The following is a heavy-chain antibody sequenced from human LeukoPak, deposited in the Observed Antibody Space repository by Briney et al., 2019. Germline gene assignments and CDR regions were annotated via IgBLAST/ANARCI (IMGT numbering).Heavy chain of an antibody. V-gene: IGHV3-43D*04. J-gene: IGHJ4*02. D-gene: IGHD3-10*01. CDR1: GFTFDDYA. CDR3: AKGGARGIWFGGTFDY. CDR2: ISWDGGST. Sequence: PGGSLRLSCAASGFTFDDYAMHWVRQAPGKGLEGVSLISWDGGSTYYADSVKGRSTISRDNSKNSLYLQMNSLRAEDTGLYYCAKGGARGIWFGGTFDYWGQETLVTVSS.